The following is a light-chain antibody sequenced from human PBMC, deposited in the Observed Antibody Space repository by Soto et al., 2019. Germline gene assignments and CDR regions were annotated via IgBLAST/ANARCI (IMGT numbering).Light chain of an antibody. CDR2: GNS. CDR1: SSNIGAGYD. Sequence: QSVLTQPPSVSGATGQRVTISFTGSSSNIGAGYDVHGYQQLPGTAPKLLIYGNSNRPSGVPDRFSGSKSGTSASLAITGLQAEDEADYYCQSYDSSRSAYGFGTGTQLTVL. J-gene: IGLJ1*01. CDR3: QSYDSSRSAYG. V-gene: IGLV1-40*01.